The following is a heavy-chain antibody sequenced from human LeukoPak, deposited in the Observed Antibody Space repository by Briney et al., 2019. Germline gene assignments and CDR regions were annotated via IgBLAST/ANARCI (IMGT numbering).Heavy chain of an antibody. D-gene: IGHD3-3*01. CDR3: AKDSSRYDFWSGSTPY. CDR2: ISGSGGST. CDR1: GFTFSSYA. Sequence: GGSLRLSCAASGFTFSSYAMSWVRQAPGKGLEWVSAISGSGGSTYYADFVKGRLTISRDNSKNTLYLQMNSLRAEDTAVYYCAKDSSRYDFWSGSTPYWGQGTLVTVSS. J-gene: IGHJ4*02. V-gene: IGHV3-23*01.